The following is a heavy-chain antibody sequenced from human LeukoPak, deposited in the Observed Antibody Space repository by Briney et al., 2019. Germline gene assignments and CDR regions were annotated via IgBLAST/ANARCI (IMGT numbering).Heavy chain of an antibody. Sequence: GGSLRLSCAASGFTFDDYAMHWVRQAPGKGLEWVSGISWNSGSIGYADSVKGRFTISRDNAKNSLYLQMNSLRAEDTSVYYCAKGPPHTYYSYGMDVWGQGTTVTSS. V-gene: IGHV3-9*01. CDR1: GFTFDDYA. CDR3: AKGPPHTYYSYGMDV. J-gene: IGHJ6*02. CDR2: ISWNSGSI.